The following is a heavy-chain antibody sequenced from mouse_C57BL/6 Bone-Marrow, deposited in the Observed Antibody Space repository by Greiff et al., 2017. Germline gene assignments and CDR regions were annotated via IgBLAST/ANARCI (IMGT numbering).Heavy chain of an antibody. Sequence: VQLQQSGPGLVQPSPSLSISCTVSGFSLTSYGVHWVRQSPGKGLEWLGVIWSGGSTDYNAAFISRLSISKDNSKSQVFFKMNSLRADDTAIYYCARGDSSGSWFAYWGRGTLVTVTA. V-gene: IGHV2-2*01. J-gene: IGHJ3*01. CDR3: ARGDSSGSWFAY. D-gene: IGHD3-2*02. CDR1: GFSLTSYG. CDR2: IWSGGST.